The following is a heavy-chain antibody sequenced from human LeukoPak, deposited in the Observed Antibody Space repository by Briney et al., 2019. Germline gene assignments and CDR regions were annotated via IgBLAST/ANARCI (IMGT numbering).Heavy chain of an antibody. CDR2: IYYSGRT. V-gene: IGHV4-31*03. CDR1: SGSISSYPYY. J-gene: IGHJ4*02. CDR3: ARDKAVAGLRYFDY. Sequence: SGALSLTCTVSSGSISSYPYYGLWLRQHRGGAREGVGYIYYSGRTYYNPSLKSRVIISLDTSKNQFSLNLSSVTAADTAVYYCARDKAVAGLRYFDYWGQGTLVTVSS. D-gene: IGHD6-19*01.